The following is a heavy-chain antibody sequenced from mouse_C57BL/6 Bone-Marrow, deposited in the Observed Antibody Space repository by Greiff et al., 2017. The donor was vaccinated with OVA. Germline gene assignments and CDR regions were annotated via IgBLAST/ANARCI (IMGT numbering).Heavy chain of an antibody. J-gene: IGHJ1*03. CDR1: GFTFSDYY. CDR2: INYDGSST. D-gene: IGHD2-2*01. Sequence: EVQVVESEGGLVQPGSSMKLSCTASGFTFSDYYMAWVRQVPEKGLEWVANINYDGSSTYYLDSLKSRFIISRDNAKNILYLQMSSLKSEDTATYYCARDLGVTTTGYFDVWGTGTTVTVSS. CDR3: ARDLGVTTTGYFDV. V-gene: IGHV5-16*01.